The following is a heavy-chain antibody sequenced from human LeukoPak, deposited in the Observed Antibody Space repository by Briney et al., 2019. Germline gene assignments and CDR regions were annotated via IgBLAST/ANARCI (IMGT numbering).Heavy chain of an antibody. J-gene: IGHJ4*02. CDR3: ARRNYDILTGYYFRRRYFDY. V-gene: IGHV4-59*12. D-gene: IGHD3-9*01. Sequence: SETLSLTCTVSGGSISSYYWSWIRQPPGKGLEWIGYIYYSGSTNYNPSLKSRVTISVDTSKNQFSLKLSSVTAADTAVYYCARRNYDILTGYYFRRRYFDYWGQGTLVTVSS. CDR2: IYYSGST. CDR1: GGSISSYY.